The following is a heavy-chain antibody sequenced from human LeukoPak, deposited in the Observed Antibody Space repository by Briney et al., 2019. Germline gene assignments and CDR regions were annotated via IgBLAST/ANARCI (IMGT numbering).Heavy chain of an antibody. CDR1: GYNLLNYG. J-gene: IGHJ6*02. CDR2: ISSYSGDT. CDR3: ARKGEPKSSNLYYYYGMDV. D-gene: IGHD1-14*01. Sequence: ASVKVSCKASGYNLLNYGISRVRQAPGQGLEWMGWISSYSGDTKYAQNFQGRVTMTTDTSASTAHMELRSLISDDTAVYYCARKGEPKSSNLYYYYGMDVWGQGTTVTVSS. V-gene: IGHV1-18*01.